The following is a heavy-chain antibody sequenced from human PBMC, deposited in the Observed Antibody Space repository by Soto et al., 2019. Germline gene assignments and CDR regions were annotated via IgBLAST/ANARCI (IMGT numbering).Heavy chain of an antibody. V-gene: IGHV4-4*07. D-gene: IGHD3-3*01. CDR3: ARDARITIFGVVIELYGMDV. CDR2: IYTSGST. J-gene: IGHJ6*02. CDR1: GGSISSYY. Sequence: PSETLSLTCTVSGGSISSYYWSWIRQPAGKGLEWIGRIYTSGSTNYNPSLKSRVTMSVDTSKNQFSLKLSPVTAADTAVYYCARDARITIFGVVIELYGMDVWGQGTTVTVSS.